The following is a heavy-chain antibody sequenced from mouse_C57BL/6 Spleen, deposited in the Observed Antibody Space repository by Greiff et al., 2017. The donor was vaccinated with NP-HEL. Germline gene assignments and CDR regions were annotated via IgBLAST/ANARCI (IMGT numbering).Heavy chain of an antibody. CDR1: GYTFTDYE. J-gene: IGHJ2*01. Sequence: VKLMESGAELVRPGASVTLSCKASGYTFTDYEMHWVKQTPVHGLEWIGAIDPETGGTAYNQKFKGKAILTADKSSSTAYMELRSLTSEDSAVYYCTRKDYGSSYESFDYWGQGTTLTVSS. CDR2: IDPETGGT. V-gene: IGHV1-15*01. D-gene: IGHD1-1*01. CDR3: TRKDYGSSYESFDY.